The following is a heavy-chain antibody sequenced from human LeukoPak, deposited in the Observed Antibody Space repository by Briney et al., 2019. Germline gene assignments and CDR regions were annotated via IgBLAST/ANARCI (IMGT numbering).Heavy chain of an antibody. CDR3: ARENVLAVAGKNYYYGMDV. CDR2: VGSAGDT. V-gene: IGHV3-13*01. J-gene: IGHJ6*02. CDR1: GFTLSNYD. D-gene: IGHD6-19*01. Sequence: GGSLRLSCAASGFTLSNYDMHWVRRPAGKGLEWVSTVGSAGDTYYTDSVKGRFTSSRDNAKNSFFLQMNSLRAGDTAVYYCARENVLAVAGKNYYYGMDVWGQGITVTVSS.